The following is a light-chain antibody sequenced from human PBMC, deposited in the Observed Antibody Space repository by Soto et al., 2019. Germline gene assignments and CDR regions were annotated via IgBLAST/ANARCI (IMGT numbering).Light chain of an antibody. Sequence: DIQMTQSPSIMSASVGDRVTITCRASHNINRCLAWYQQTPGKAPKLLIYDASRLESGVPSRFGGSRSGTEFTLTIIILEPEEFAVYYCQQYGSSPPTFGEGTKVDI. CDR2: DAS. J-gene: IGKJ1*01. CDR3: QQYGSSPPT. V-gene: IGKV1-5*01. CDR1: HNINRC.